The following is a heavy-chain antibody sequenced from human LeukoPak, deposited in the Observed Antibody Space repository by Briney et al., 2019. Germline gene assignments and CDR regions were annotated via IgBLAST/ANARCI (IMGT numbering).Heavy chain of an antibody. J-gene: IGHJ4*02. Sequence: SVKVSCKASGGTFISYAISWVRQAPGQGLEWMGGIIPIFGTANYAQKFQGRVTITADESTSTAYMELSSLRSEDTAVYYCARATGIVGDQPDDYWGQGTLVTVSS. CDR1: GGTFISYA. CDR2: IIPIFGTA. CDR3: ARATGIVGDQPDDY. V-gene: IGHV1-69*13. D-gene: IGHD1-26*01.